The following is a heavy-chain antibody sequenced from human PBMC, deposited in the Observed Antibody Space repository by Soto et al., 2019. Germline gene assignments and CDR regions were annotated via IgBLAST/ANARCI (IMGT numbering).Heavy chain of an antibody. V-gene: IGHV4-34*01. CDR2: INHSGST. CDR1: GGSFSGYY. J-gene: IGHJ4*02. Sequence: PSETLSLTCAVYGGSFSGYYWSWIRQPPGKGLEWIGEINHSGSTNYNPSLKSRVTISVDTSKNQFSLKLSSVTAADTAVYYCARRGGSAAGTTFDDWGQGTLVTVSS. D-gene: IGHD6-13*01. CDR3: ARRGGSAAGTTFDD.